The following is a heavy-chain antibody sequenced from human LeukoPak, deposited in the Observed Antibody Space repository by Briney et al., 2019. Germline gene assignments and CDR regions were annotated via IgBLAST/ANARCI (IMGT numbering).Heavy chain of an antibody. Sequence: GGSLRLSCAASGFTLSNAWMSWVRQAPGKGLEWVSAISGSGGSTYYADSVKGRFTISRDNAKNSLYLQMNSLRAEDTAVYYCASSTPGYWGQGTLVTVSS. D-gene: IGHD2-15*01. CDR3: ASSTPGY. J-gene: IGHJ4*02. V-gene: IGHV3-21*01. CDR2: ISGSGGST. CDR1: GFTLSNAW.